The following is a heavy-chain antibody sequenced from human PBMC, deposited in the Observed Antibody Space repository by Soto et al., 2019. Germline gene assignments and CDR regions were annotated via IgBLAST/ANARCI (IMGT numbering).Heavy chain of an antibody. J-gene: IGHJ4*02. CDR3: ARVMSSGWYGDY. Sequence: QVQLVQSGAEVKKPGASLKVSCKPSGYTFTGYYIHWVRQAPGQGLEWMGWINTNSGNTNYAQRAQGRLHMTRDTYISTVYMYLSSLRFDDTAVYYCARVMSSGWYGDYWGQGTLVTVSS. D-gene: IGHD6-19*01. V-gene: IGHV1-2*02. CDR1: GYTFTGYY. CDR2: INTNSGNT.